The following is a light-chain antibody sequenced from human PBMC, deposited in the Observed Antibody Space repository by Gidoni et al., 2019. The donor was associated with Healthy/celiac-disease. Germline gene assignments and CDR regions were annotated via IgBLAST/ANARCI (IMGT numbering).Light chain of an antibody. CDR3: QQSYSTPRT. J-gene: IGKJ2*01. V-gene: IGKV1-39*01. CDR2: AAS. CDR1: QSISSY. Sequence: DIQMTQSPSSLSASVGDRVTITCRASQSISSYLNWYQQKPGKAPKLLIYAASSLQSGVPSMFSGSGSGTDFTLTISSLQPEDFATYYCQQSYSTPRTFGQXTKLEIK.